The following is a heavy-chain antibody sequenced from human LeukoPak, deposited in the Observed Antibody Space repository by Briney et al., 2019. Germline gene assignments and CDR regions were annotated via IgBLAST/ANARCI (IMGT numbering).Heavy chain of an antibody. Sequence: GGSLRLSCAVSGFTFRRYWMSWVRQAPGKGLEWLANIKEDGSEKYYVDSVKGRFTISRDNAKNSLYLQMDSLRAEDTGVYYCARDDIATYDYWGQGTLVNVSS. D-gene: IGHD2-15*01. CDR1: GFTFRRYW. CDR2: IKEDGSEK. CDR3: ARDDIATYDY. V-gene: IGHV3-7*01. J-gene: IGHJ4*02.